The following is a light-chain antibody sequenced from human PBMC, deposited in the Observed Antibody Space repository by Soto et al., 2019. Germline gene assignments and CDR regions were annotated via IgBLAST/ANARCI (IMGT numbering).Light chain of an antibody. CDR1: GSNIGAGYD. V-gene: IGLV1-40*01. CDR2: GNS. CDR3: QSYDSSLSGSRV. J-gene: IGLJ3*02. Sequence: QSVLTQPPSVSGAPGQRVTISCTGSGSNIGAGYDVHWYQHLPGSAPKLLIYGNSNRPSGVPDRFSGSRSGTSASLAITGLQAEDEADYSCQSYDSSLSGSRVFGGGTKLTVL.